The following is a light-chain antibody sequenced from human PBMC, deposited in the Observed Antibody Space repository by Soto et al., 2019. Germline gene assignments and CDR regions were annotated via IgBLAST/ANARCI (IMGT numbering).Light chain of an antibody. V-gene: IGKV3-20*01. Sequence: EIVSTQSPGTLSLSPGERATLSCRASQSVSSSYLGWYQQKPGQAPRLLIYGASTRATGIPDRFSGSGSGTDFTLTISRLDPEDFAVYYCQQYGGSSLYTFGQGTKLEIK. CDR2: GAS. J-gene: IGKJ2*01. CDR1: QSVSSSY. CDR3: QQYGGSSLYT.